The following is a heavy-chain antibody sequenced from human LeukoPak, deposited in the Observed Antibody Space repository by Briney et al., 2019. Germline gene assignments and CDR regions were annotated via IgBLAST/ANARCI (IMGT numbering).Heavy chain of an antibody. D-gene: IGHD1-26*01. CDR3: ARGLVGAFRY. J-gene: IGHJ4*02. V-gene: IGHV4-30-2*01. Sequence: GGSXSXXGYXWXXXRXXXGXXLEWIGYIYHSGSTYYNPSLKSRVTISVDRSKNQFSLKLSSVTAADTAVYYCARGLVGAFRYWGQGTLVTVSS. CDR1: GGSXSXXGYX. CDR2: IYHSGST.